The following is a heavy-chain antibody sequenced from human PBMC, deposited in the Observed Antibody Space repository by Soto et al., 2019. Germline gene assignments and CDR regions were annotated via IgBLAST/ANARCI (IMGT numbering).Heavy chain of an antibody. CDR3: ARGGGWYVWFDP. V-gene: IGHV1-3*05. CDR1: GYTFTSYA. Sequence: QVQLVQSGAEEKKPGASVKVSCKASGYTFTSYAMHWVRQAPGQRLERMGWINAGNGNTKYSQKLQGRVTITRDTSASTAYMELSSLRSEDTAVYYCARGGGWYVWFDPWGQGTLVTVSS. J-gene: IGHJ5*02. D-gene: IGHD6-19*01. CDR2: INAGNGNT.